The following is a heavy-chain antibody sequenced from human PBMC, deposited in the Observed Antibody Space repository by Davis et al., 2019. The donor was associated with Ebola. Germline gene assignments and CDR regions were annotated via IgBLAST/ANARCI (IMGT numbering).Heavy chain of an antibody. CDR3: ARRSGYSSGWYSDWFDP. J-gene: IGHJ5*02. D-gene: IGHD6-19*01. V-gene: IGHV4-59*08. CDR1: GGSISSYY. CDR2: IYYSGST. Sequence: MPSETLSLTCTVSGGSISSYYWGWIRQPPGKGLEWIGAIYYSGSTSYNPSLKSRVTISVDTSKNQFSLKLSSVTAADTAVYYCARRSGYSSGWYSDWFDPWGQGTLVTVSS.